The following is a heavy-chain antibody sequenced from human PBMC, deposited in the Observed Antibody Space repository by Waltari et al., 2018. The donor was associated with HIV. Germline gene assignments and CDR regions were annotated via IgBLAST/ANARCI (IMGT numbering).Heavy chain of an antibody. D-gene: IGHD2-15*01. Sequence: EVKLVESGGGLVQPGRSLRLSCIASGFILGDYAVSWVRQAPGKGLEWVGFIKGKAYGGTTENAASVKGRFTISRDDSKNTAYLQMNGLKVEDTAVYYCTGLLIGYWGQGTLVTVSS. V-gene: IGHV3-49*04. CDR3: TGLLIGY. J-gene: IGHJ4*02. CDR1: GFILGDYA. CDR2: IKGKAYGGTT.